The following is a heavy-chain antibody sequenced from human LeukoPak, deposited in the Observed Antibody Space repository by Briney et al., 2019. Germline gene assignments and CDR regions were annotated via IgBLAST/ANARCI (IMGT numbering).Heavy chain of an antibody. CDR2: IKQDGSEK. J-gene: IGHJ4*02. D-gene: IGHD5-24*01. CDR3: ARMKDGYNGYYFDY. Sequence: GGSLRLSCAASGFTFSSYWMSWVRQAPGKGLEWVANIKQDGSEKYYVDSVEGRFTISRDNAKNSLYLQMNSLRAEDTAVYYCARMKDGYNGYYFDYWGQGTLVTVSS. V-gene: IGHV3-7*01. CDR1: GFTFSSYW.